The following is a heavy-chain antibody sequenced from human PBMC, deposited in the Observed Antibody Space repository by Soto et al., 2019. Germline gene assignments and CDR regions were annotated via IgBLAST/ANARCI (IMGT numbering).Heavy chain of an antibody. V-gene: IGHV3-30-3*01. Sequence: GGSLRLSCAASGFTFSSYAMHWVRQAPGKGLEWVAVISYDGSNKYYADSVKGRFTISRDNSKNTLYLQMNSLRAEDTAVYYCARDTAMVPWDPYYYYYYGMDVWGQGTTVTVSS. CDR2: ISYDGSNK. CDR3: ARDTAMVPWDPYYYYYYGMDV. J-gene: IGHJ6*02. CDR1: GFTFSSYA. D-gene: IGHD5-18*01.